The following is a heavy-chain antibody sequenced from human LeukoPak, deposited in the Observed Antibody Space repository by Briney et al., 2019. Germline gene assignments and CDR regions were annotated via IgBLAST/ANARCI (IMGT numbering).Heavy chain of an antibody. CDR2: MNPNSGST. CDR1: GYSFTSCD. CDR3: ARGRSTGYPYYFEY. J-gene: IGHJ4*02. V-gene: IGHV1-8*03. Sequence: GASEKLSCTSSGYSFTSCDINWWGRARRHAVEGMGWMNPNSGSTGYAQKFQGRVTITRNTSIRTAYMELSGLRSEDTAVYYCARGRSTGYPYYFEYWGQGTLVTVSS. D-gene: IGHD5-12*01.